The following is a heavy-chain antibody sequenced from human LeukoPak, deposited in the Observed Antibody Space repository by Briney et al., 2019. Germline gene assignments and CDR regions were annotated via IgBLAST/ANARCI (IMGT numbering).Heavy chain of an antibody. CDR2: MNPNSGNT. D-gene: IGHD5-12*01. J-gene: IGHJ3*02. CDR3: AREGASSGYDDAFDI. CDR1: GYTFTSYG. Sequence: GASVKVSCKASGYTFTSYGISWVRQATGQGLEWMGWMNPNSGNTGYAQKFQGRVTITRNTSISTAYMELSSLRSEDTAVYYCAREGASSGYDDAFDIWGQGTMVTVSS. V-gene: IGHV1-8*03.